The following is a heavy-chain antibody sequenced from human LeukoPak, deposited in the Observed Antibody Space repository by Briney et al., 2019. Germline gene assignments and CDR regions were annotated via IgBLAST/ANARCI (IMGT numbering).Heavy chain of an antibody. CDR2: INHSGST. V-gene: IGHV4-34*01. CDR1: GGSFSGYY. J-gene: IGHJ5*02. CDR3: ARFSAAAHNWFDP. Sequence: PSETLSLTCAVYGGSFSGYYWSWICQPPGKGLEWIGEINHSGSTNYNPSLKSRVTISVDTSKNQFSLKLSSVTAADTAVYYCARFSAAAHNWFDPWGQGTLVTVSS. D-gene: IGHD2-2*01.